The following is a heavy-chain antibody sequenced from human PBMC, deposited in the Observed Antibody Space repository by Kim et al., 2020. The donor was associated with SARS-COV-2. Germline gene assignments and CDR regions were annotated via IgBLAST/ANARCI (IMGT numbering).Heavy chain of an antibody. Sequence: YAHTVKVQITINPDQSKTRFSLQLNSVTPEDTAVYYCARDRQRAGTGVDYWGQGTLVTVSS. J-gene: IGHJ4*02. CDR3: ARDRQRAGTGVDY. V-gene: IGHV6-1*01. D-gene: IGHD6-19*01.